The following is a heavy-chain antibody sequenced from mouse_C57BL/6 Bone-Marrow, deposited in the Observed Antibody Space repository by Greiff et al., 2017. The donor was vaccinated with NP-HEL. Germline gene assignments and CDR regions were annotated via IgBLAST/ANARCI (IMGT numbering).Heavy chain of an antibody. CDR2: ISYDGSN. CDR1: GYSITSGYY. D-gene: IGHD1-2*01. V-gene: IGHV3-6*01. Sequence: EVKLEESGPGLVKPSQSLSLTCSVTGYSITSGYYWYWIRQFPGNILEWGGFISYDGSNNYNPARKKRISITRDTSKNQFFLKLKSVTTEDTATYYCASLGYYFYYWGQGTTLTVSS. CDR3: ASLGYYFYY. J-gene: IGHJ2*01.